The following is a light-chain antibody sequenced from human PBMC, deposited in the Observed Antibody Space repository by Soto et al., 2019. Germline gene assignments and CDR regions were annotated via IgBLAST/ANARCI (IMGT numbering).Light chain of an antibody. J-gene: IGKJ1*01. CDR1: QSVLDSSNSRNF. V-gene: IGKV4-1*01. CDR2: WAS. CDR3: QQYYSSPWT. Sequence: DIVMTQSPDSLAVSLGEWATINCKSSQSVLDSSNSRNFLAWYQQKAGQPPKLLIYWASSRESGVPDRFSGSGSGTDFTLTIGGLQAEDVAVYYCQQYYSSPWTFGQGTKVEIK.